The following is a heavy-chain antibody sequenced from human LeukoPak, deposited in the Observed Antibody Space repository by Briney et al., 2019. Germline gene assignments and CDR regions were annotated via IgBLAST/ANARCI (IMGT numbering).Heavy chain of an antibody. V-gene: IGHV3-23*01. J-gene: IGHJ5*02. D-gene: IGHD2-2*01. CDR3: AKDWVTIVVVPAAINP. CDR2: ISGSGGST. Sequence: TGGSLRLSWAASGFTFSSYAMSWVRQAPGKGLEWVSAISGSGGSTYYADSVKGRFTISRDNSKNTLYLQMNSLRAEDTAVYYCAKDWVTIVVVPAAINPWGQGTLVTVSS. CDR1: GFTFSSYA.